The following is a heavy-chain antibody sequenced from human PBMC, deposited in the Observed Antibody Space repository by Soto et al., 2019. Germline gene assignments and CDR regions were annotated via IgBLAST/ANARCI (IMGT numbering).Heavy chain of an antibody. Sequence: EVQLLESGGDLVQPGGSLRLSCVVSGVSIRAYAMRWVRRAPGKGPEWVSAMTGSGDRTYHAASVMGRFTISRDNSRNTVYLQMNTLRAEDTAVYFCSLGISYYWDYWGQGALVTVSS. CDR1: GVSIRAYA. CDR3: SLGISYYWDY. V-gene: IGHV3-23*01. D-gene: IGHD3-3*02. CDR2: MTGSGDRT. J-gene: IGHJ4*02.